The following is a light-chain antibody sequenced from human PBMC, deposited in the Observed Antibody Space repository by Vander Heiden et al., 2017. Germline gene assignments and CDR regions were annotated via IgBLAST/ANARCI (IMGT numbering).Light chain of an antibody. CDR3: QQDNNWPMYT. Sequence: EIVMTQSPATLSVSPGERATLSCRASQSVSSNLAWYQQKPGQAPRLLIYGASTRATGIPARFSGSGSGTEFTLTISSLQSEDFAVYYCQQDNNWPMYTFGQGTKLXIK. J-gene: IGKJ2*01. CDR2: GAS. CDR1: QSVSSN. V-gene: IGKV3-15*01.